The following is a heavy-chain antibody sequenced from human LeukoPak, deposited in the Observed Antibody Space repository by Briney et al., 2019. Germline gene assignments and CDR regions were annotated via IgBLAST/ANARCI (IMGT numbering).Heavy chain of an antibody. CDR3: ARSGEYYGSGSYYTI. CDR2: IYYSGNT. CDR1: GDSVSSYY. Sequence: PSETLSLTCTVSGDSVSSYYWSWIRQPPGKGLEWIGSIYYSGNTYYNPSLKSRVTISVDTSKNQFSLKLSSVTAADTAMYYCARSGEYYGSGSYYTIWGQGTLVTVSS. J-gene: IGHJ4*02. V-gene: IGHV4-59*04. D-gene: IGHD3-10*01.